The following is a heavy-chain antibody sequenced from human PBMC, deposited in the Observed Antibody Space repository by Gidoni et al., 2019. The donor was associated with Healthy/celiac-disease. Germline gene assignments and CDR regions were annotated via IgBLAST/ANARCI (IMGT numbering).Heavy chain of an antibody. CDR3: ARSPYCSGGEGRWFDP. Sequence: QVTLRESGPALVKPTQTLTLTCTFSGFSLSTSGMCVSWIRQPPGKAMEWLARIDWDDDKYYSTSLKTRLTISKDTSKNQVVLTMTNMDPVDTATYYCARSPYCSGGEGRWFDPWGQGTLVTVSS. V-gene: IGHV2-70*15. CDR1: GFSLSTSGMC. CDR2: IDWDDDK. D-gene: IGHD2-15*01. J-gene: IGHJ5*02.